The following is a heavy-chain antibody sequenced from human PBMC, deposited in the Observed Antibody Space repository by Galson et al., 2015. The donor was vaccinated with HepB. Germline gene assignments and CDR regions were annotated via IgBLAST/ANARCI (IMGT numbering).Heavy chain of an antibody. CDR1: GFTFTSSA. CDR3: AAARLEWELPDY. V-gene: IGHV1-58*01. Sequence: SVKVSCKASGFTFTSSAVQWVRQARGQRLEWIGWIVVGSGNTNYAQKFQERVTITRDMSTSTAYMELSSLRSEDTAVYYCAAARLEWELPDYWGQGTLVTVSS. D-gene: IGHD1-26*01. CDR2: IVVGSGNT. J-gene: IGHJ4*02.